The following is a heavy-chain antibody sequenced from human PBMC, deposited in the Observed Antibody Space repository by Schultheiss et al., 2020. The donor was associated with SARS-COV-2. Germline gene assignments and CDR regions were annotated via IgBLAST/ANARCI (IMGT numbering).Heavy chain of an antibody. Sequence: GGSLRLSCAASGFTVSSNYMSWVRQAPGKGLEWVSYISSSSNTIYYADSVKGRFTISRDNSKNTLYLQMNSLGPEDTAVYYCAKGRLEWLWRNWFDPWGQGTLVTVS. J-gene: IGHJ5*02. CDR2: ISSSSNTI. V-gene: IGHV3-48*01. CDR1: GFTVSSNY. CDR3: AKGRLEWLWRNWFDP. D-gene: IGHD3-3*01.